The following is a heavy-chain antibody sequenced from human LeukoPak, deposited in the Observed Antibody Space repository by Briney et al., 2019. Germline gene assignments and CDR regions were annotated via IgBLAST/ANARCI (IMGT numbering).Heavy chain of an antibody. CDR1: GGSFSGYY. D-gene: IGHD3-22*01. Sequence: SETLSLTCAVYGGSFSGYYWSWIRQPPGKGLEWIGEINHSGSTNYNPSLKSRVTISVDTSKNQFSLKLSSVTAADTAVYYCARAGIYCDSSGSYNWFDPWGQGTLVTVSS. CDR3: ARAGIYCDSSGSYNWFDP. CDR2: INHSGST. V-gene: IGHV4-34*01. J-gene: IGHJ5*02.